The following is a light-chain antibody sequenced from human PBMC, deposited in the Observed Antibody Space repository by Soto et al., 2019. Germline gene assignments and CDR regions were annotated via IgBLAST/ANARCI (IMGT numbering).Light chain of an antibody. CDR3: QQLNTLPFT. CDR1: QDIKSY. J-gene: IGKJ5*01. V-gene: IGKV1-9*01. Sequence: IQLTQSPSFLSASVGDRVTIACRASQDIKSYLAWYQQKPGKAPKLLIYPASTLQSGVPSRFSGSGSGTEFTLTISGLLPEDFATYHCQQLNTLPFTFGQGTRLEIK. CDR2: PAS.